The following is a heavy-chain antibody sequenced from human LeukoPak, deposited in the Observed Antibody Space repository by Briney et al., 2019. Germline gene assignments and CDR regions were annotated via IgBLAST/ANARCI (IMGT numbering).Heavy chain of an antibody. V-gene: IGHV3-30*04. J-gene: IGHJ3*02. CDR3: LRERHLLRFLDGAFDI. CDR2: ISYDGGEN. D-gene: IGHD3-3*01. CDR1: GFTFNQDG. Sequence: GGSLRLSCAASGFTFNQDGFYGVLQPPPKRGDWGVIISYDGGENDYAESVKGRFTISRDNSKNMLYLNMNSLSAEDTAVYYCLRERHLLRFLDGAFDIWGQGTMVTVSS.